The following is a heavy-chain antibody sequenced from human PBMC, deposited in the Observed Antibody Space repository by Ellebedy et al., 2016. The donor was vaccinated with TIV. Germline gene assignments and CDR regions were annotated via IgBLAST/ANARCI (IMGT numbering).Heavy chain of an antibody. CDR2: IYYSGST. CDR3: ARVFTWFGDKRGGWFDP. D-gene: IGHD3-10*01. V-gene: IGHV4-39*07. CDR1: GGSISSSNYY. J-gene: IGHJ5*02. Sequence: MPSETLSLTCTVSGGSISSSNYYWGWIRQPPGKGLEWIGSIYYSGSTYYNPSLKSRVTISVDTSKNQFSLKLRSVTAADTAVYYCARVFTWFGDKRGGWFDPWGQGTPVTVSS.